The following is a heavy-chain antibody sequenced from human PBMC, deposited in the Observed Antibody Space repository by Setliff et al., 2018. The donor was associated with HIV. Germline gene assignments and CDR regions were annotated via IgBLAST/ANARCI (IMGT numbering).Heavy chain of an antibody. CDR1: GLLFTNAW. D-gene: IGHD1-26*01. CDR2: IKTKTDGGTT. CDR3: TTRGTWDYRDYFDY. V-gene: IGHV3-15*01. Sequence: GGSLRLSCAASGLLFTNAWMSWVRQAPGKGLEWVGRIKTKTDGGTTDYAAPVKGRFTISRDDSKKMLYLQMNSLKTEETAVYYCTTRGTWDYRDYFDYWGQGTLVTVSS. J-gene: IGHJ4*02.